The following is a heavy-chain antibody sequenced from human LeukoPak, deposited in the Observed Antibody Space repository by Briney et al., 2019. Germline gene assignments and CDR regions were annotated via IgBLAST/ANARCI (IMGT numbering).Heavy chain of an antibody. V-gene: IGHV4-38-2*01. CDR2: IYHSETT. CDR3: GRYSNDYYYFDY. J-gene: IGHJ4*02. CDR1: GYSITSDYY. Sequence: SETLSLTCAVSGYSITSDYYWGWIRQPPGKGLEWIVIIYHSETTFYNASLKSRVTISVDTSKNQFSLKLSSVTAADTAVYYCGRYSNDYYYFDYWGQGTLVTVSS. D-gene: IGHD3-22*01.